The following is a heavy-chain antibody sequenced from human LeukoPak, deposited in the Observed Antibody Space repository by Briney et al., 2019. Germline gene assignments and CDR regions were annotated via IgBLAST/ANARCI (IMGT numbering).Heavy chain of an antibody. D-gene: IGHD3-22*01. Sequence: PSETLSLTCTVSGGSISSYYWSWIRQPAGKGLEWIGRIYISGSTNYNPSLKSRVTMSVDTSKNQFSLKLSSVTAADPAVYYCARVAFSSGYYDYWGQGTLVTVSS. CDR3: ARVAFSSGYYDY. J-gene: IGHJ4*02. CDR1: GGSISSYY. V-gene: IGHV4-4*07. CDR2: IYISGST.